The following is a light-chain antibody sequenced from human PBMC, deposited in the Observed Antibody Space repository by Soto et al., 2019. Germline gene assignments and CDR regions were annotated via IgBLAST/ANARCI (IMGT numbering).Light chain of an antibody. CDR2: SNS. CDR1: SSNIGAGYA. V-gene: IGLV1-40*01. J-gene: IGLJ2*01. Sequence: QSVLTQPPSVSGAPGQRVTISCTGNSSNIGAGYAVHWYHQLPGTAPKLLIYSNSNRPSGVPERFSGSKSGTSASLAITGLQAEDEADYYCQSYDSSLSVLFGGGTKVTVL. CDR3: QSYDSSLSVL.